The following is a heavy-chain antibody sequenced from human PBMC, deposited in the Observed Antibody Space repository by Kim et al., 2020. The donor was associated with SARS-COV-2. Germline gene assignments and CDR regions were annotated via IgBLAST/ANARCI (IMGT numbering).Heavy chain of an antibody. J-gene: IGHJ4*02. D-gene: IGHD6-19*01. Sequence: SETLSLTCTVSGGSISSSSYYWGWIRQPPGKGLEWIGSIYYSGSTYYNPSLKSRVTISVDTSKNQFSLKLSSVTAADTAVYYCARALIAVPDYWGQGTLVTVSS. CDR3: ARALIAVPDY. CDR1: GGSISSSSYY. CDR2: IYYSGST. V-gene: IGHV4-39*01.